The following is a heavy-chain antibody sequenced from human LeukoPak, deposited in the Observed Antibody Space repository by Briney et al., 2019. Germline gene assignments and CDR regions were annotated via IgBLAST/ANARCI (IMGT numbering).Heavy chain of an antibody. J-gene: IGHJ4*02. CDR3: ARHNYYGSGSPNFDY. D-gene: IGHD3-10*01. Sequence: SETLSLTCTVSGGSISSYYWGWIRQPPGKGLEWIGSIYYSGSTYYNPSLKSRVTISVDTSKNQFSLKLSSVTAADTAVYYCARHNYYGSGSPNFDYWGQGTLVTVSS. V-gene: IGHV4-39*01. CDR2: IYYSGST. CDR1: GGSISSYY.